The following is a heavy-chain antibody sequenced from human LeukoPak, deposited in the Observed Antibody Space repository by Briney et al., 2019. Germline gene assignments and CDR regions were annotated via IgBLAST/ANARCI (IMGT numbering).Heavy chain of an antibody. CDR1: GGSISSYY. V-gene: IGHV4-59*01. CDR3: ARAKESTIFGVVIYLDAFDI. CDR2: IDYSGST. Sequence: PSETLSLTCTVSGGSISSYYWSWVRQPPGKGLEWVGYIDYSGSTNYNPSLKSRVTISVDASRNRFSLKLSSVTAADTAVYYCARAKESTIFGVVIYLDAFDIWGQGTMVTVSS. J-gene: IGHJ3*02. D-gene: IGHD3-3*01.